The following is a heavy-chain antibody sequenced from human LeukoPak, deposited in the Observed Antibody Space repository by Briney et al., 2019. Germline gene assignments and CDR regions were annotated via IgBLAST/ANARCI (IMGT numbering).Heavy chain of an antibody. J-gene: IGHJ5*02. CDR2: INQDGGEI. CDR3: VKSYRPGGWFDP. V-gene: IGHV3-7*01. Sequence: GGSLRLSCAASGFTFSNSWMTWVRQAPGKGLEWVASINQDGGEIHYGDSVKGRFTISRDNAKNSLYLQMNSLIADDTSISYRVKSYRPGGWFDPWGQGTLVTVSS. D-gene: IGHD3-16*02. CDR1: GFTFSNSW.